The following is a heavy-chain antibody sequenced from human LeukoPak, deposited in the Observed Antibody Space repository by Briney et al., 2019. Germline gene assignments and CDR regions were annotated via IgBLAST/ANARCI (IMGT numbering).Heavy chain of an antibody. Sequence: GGSLRLSCAASGFTFSSYAMSWVRQAPGKGLEWVSAISGSGGSTYYADSVKGRFTISRDNSKNTLYLQMNSLRAEDTAVYYCAKAVSGSSGHYPDDAFDIWGQGTMVTVSS. CDR2: ISGSGGST. D-gene: IGHD3-22*01. V-gene: IGHV3-23*01. CDR3: AKAVSGSSGHYPDDAFDI. J-gene: IGHJ3*02. CDR1: GFTFSSYA.